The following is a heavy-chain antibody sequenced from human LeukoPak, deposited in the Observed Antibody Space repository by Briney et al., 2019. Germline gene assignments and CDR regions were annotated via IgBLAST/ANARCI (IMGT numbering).Heavy chain of an antibody. V-gene: IGHV4-61*01. CDR2: DYCGGNT. J-gene: IGHJ4*02. CDR3: ARDHFGSLDS. Sequence: PSETLSLTCTVSGFSVTTDSYCWGWIRQPPGKGLEWIGYDYCGGNTNYDPSLKRRVTISVDTSKNQFSLTLTSVAAADTAVYFCARDHFGSLDSWGQGILVTVSS. D-gene: IGHD3-10*01. CDR1: GFSVTTDSYC.